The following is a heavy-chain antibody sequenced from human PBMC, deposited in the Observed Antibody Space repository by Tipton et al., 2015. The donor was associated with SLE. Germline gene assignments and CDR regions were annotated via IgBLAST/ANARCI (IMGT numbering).Heavy chain of an antibody. Sequence: TLSLTCTVSGGSIRNYYWSWIRQPPGKGLEWVGTVYYTGNTFYNPSLKSRVTISVDTSKNQFSLNLSSVTAADTAVYYCARDEYRYDTTGYHLLGHFDFWGQGTLVTVSS. CDR2: VYYTGNT. CDR1: GGSIRNYY. CDR3: ARDEYRYDTTGYHLLGHFDF. J-gene: IGHJ4*02. D-gene: IGHD3-22*01. V-gene: IGHV4-39*07.